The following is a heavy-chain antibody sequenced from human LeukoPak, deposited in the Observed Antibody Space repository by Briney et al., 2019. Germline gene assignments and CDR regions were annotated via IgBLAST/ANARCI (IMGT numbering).Heavy chain of an antibody. CDR2: IYSGGST. CDR3: ARAWFGELSHPFDY. CDR1: GFTVRSNY. V-gene: IGHV3-53*01. D-gene: IGHD3-10*01. J-gene: IGHJ4*02. Sequence: GGSLRLSCAASGFTVRSNYMSWVRQAPGKGLEWVSVIYSGGSTYYADSVKGRFTISRDNSKNTLYLQMNSLRAEDTAVYYCARAWFGELSHPFDYWGQGTLVTVSS.